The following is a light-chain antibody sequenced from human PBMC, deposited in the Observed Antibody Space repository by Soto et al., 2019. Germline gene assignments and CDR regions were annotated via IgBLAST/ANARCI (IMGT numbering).Light chain of an antibody. Sequence: DIQMTQSPSDMSASVGDTVTITCRASQSISVSLAWYQQKPGKAPKLLIYDVSTLGSGVPSRFSGSGSGTDFTLTISSLQPDDFATYYCQQYNTFWTCGQGTKVDI. CDR3: QQYNTFWT. V-gene: IGKV1-5*01. CDR2: DVS. CDR1: QSISVS. J-gene: IGKJ1*01.